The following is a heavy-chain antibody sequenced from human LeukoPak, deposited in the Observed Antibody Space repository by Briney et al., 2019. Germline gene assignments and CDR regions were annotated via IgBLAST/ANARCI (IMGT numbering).Heavy chain of an antibody. Sequence: SETLSLTCTVSGGSISSYYWSWIRQPAGKGLEWIGRIYTSGSTNYNPSLKSRVTMSLDTSKNQFSLNLSSVTAADTAVYYCARAKAQSAAGRGYWFDPWGQGTLVTVSS. CDR3: ARAKAQSAAGRGYWFDP. J-gene: IGHJ5*02. V-gene: IGHV4-4*07. CDR1: GGSISSYY. D-gene: IGHD6-13*01. CDR2: IYTSGST.